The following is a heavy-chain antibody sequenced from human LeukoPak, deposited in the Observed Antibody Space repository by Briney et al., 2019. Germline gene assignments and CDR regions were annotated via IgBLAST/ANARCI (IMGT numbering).Heavy chain of an antibody. CDR1: GFTFSSYA. J-gene: IGHJ6*02. CDR3: AKSQGSSGWYNYYYGMDV. V-gene: IGHV3-23*01. CDR2: ISGSGGST. D-gene: IGHD6-19*01. Sequence: GGSLRLSCAASGFTFSSYAMSWVRQAPGKGLEWVSAISGSGGSTYYADSVKGRFTISRDNPKNTLYLQMNSLRAEDTAVYYCAKSQGSSGWYNYYYGMDVWGQGTTVTVSS.